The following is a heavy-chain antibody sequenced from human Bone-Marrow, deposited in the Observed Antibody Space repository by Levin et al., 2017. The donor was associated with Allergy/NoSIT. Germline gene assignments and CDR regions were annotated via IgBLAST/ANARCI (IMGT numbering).Heavy chain of an antibody. D-gene: IGHD5-12*01. CDR1: GFTVSTNY. CDR2: IYSGGNT. J-gene: IGHJ4*02. Sequence: PWGSLRLSCAASGFTVSTNYMTWVRQAPGKGLEWVSLIYSGGNTYYADSVKGRFTISRDNSKNTLYLQMNSLRADDTAVYYCARQRGYSGYDSLGYWGQGTLVTVSS. V-gene: IGHV3-53*01. CDR3: ARQRGYSGYDSLGY.